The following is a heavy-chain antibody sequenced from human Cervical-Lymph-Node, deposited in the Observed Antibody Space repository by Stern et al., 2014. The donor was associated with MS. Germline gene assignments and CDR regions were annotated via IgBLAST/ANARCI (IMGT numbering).Heavy chain of an antibody. V-gene: IGHV1-18*01. J-gene: IGHJ3*02. D-gene: IGHD2-15*01. Sequence: VQLVESGAEVKKPGASVKVSCKASGYTFPSYGISLVRQAPGQGLGWRGWISAYNGNTNDAQKLQGRVTMTTDTSTSTAYMELRSLRSDDTAVYYCARGLLGSENAFDIWGQGTMVTVSS. CDR3: ARGLLGSENAFDI. CDR2: ISAYNGNT. CDR1: GYTFPSYG.